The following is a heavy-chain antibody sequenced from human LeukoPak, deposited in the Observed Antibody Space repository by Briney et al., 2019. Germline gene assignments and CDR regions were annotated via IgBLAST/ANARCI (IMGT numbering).Heavy chain of an antibody. CDR1: GGSFSGYY. CDR2: IHHYGTT. V-gene: IGHV4-34*01. Sequence: SETLSLTCAVYGGSFSGYYWSWIRQPPEKGLEWIGEIHHYGTTNYNPSLKSRVTILIDTSKNQFSLKVNSVTAADTALYYCARTYQSTVPGIAGAGTFDYWGQGILVTVSS. D-gene: IGHD6-13*01. J-gene: IGHJ4*02. CDR3: ARTYQSTVPGIAGAGTFDY.